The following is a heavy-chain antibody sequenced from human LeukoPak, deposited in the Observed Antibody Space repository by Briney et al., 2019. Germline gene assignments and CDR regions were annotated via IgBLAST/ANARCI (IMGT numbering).Heavy chain of an antibody. CDR3: AADLSEGYYGSGSYYV. V-gene: IGHV1-58*02. Sequence: GASVKVSCKASGYTFTSSAMQWVRQARGQRLEWIGWIVVGSGNTNYAQKFQERVTITRDMSTGTAYMELSSLRSEDTAVYYCAADLSEGYYGSGSYYVWGQGTPVTVSS. CDR1: GYTFTSSA. D-gene: IGHD3-10*01. CDR2: IVVGSGNT. J-gene: IGHJ4*02.